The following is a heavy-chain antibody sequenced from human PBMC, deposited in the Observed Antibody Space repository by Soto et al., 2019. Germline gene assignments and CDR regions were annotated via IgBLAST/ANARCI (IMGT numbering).Heavy chain of an antibody. Sequence: GVSVKVSCKACGYSFTSYYMHWVRQAPGQGLEWMGIINPSGGSTSYAQKFQGRVTMTRNTSISTAYMELSSLRSEDTAVYYCARETAARGMDVWGQGTTVTVSS. D-gene: IGHD6-6*01. CDR1: GYSFTSYY. J-gene: IGHJ6*02. CDR3: ARETAARGMDV. CDR2: INPSGGST. V-gene: IGHV1-46*01.